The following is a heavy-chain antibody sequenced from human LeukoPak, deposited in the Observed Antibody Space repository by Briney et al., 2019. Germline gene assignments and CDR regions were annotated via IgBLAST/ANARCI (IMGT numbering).Heavy chain of an antibody. CDR3: ARDPHCSSTSCYNSDFDY. Sequence: PGRSLRLSCAASGFTFSSYAMHWVRQAPGKGLEWLAVISYDGSNKYYADSVKGRFTISRDNSKNTLYLQMNSLRAEDTAVYYCARDPHCSSTSCYNSDFDYWGQGTLVTVSS. J-gene: IGHJ4*02. V-gene: IGHV3-30-3*01. CDR1: GFTFSSYA. CDR2: ISYDGSNK. D-gene: IGHD2-2*02.